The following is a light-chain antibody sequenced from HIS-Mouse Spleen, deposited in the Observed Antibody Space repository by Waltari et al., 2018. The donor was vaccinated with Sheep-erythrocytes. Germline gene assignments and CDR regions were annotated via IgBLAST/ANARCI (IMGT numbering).Light chain of an antibody. J-gene: IGKJ5*01. V-gene: IGKV1-12*01. CDR1: QGISSW. CDR2: AAS. Sequence: DIQMTQSPSSVSASVGDRVTINCRASQGISSWLAWYQQKPGKAPKLVIYAASSLQSGVGSGVSGGGPGTDFALTINSLQPEDFASYYWQQANRFPIPCGHGTRVGIK. CDR3: QQANRFPIP.